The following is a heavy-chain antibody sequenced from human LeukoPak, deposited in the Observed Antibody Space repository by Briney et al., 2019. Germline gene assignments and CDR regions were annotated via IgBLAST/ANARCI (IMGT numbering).Heavy chain of an antibody. CDR2: IYPGDSDT. CDR3: ARVGVRGVNGRAYFDY. V-gene: IGHV5-51*01. J-gene: IGHJ4*02. D-gene: IGHD3-10*01. Sequence: GESLKISCKGAGYSFTSYWIGWVRQMPGKGLEWMGIIYPGDSDTRCSPSFQGQVTFSADKSISTAYLQWSSLKASDTAIYYCARVGVRGVNGRAYFDYWGQGTLVTVSS. CDR1: GYSFTSYW.